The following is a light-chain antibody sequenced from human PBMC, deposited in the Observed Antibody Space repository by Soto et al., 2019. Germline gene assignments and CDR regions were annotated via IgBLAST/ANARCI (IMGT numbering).Light chain of an antibody. CDR2: EES. J-gene: IGKJ4*01. CDR1: QAVPNN. CDR3: QQVKTYPRT. Sequence: DIHLTQSPSFLSASVGDRVTITCRPRQAVPNNMAWYQQNPGKPPKLLIYEESTLHSGVPSRFSGRKSGTQFTRTIDSLQLQDFATYYWQQVKTYPRTFGGGTKVDIK. V-gene: IGKV1-9*01.